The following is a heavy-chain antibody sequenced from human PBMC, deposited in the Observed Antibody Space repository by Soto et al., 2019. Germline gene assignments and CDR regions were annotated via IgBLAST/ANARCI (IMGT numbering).Heavy chain of an antibody. CDR1: GFSLSNARMG. J-gene: IGHJ4*02. Sequence: QVTLKESGPVLVKPTETLTLTCTVSGFSLSNARMGVSWIRQPPGKALEWLAHIFSNDEKSYSTSLKSRLTSSKDTSTSQVVLTMTNMDPVDTATYYCARILVRGDGYNLGDYWGQGTLVTVSS. CDR3: ARILVRGDGYNLGDY. D-gene: IGHD3-10*01. V-gene: IGHV2-26*01. CDR2: IFSNDEK.